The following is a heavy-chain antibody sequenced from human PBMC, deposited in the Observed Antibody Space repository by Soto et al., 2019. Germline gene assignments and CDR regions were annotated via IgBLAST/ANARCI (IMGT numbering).Heavy chain of an antibody. D-gene: IGHD3-9*01. Sequence: GASAKVSCKASCYTFTSYGISLLRHYTGQWLEWMGWISAYNGNTNYAQKLQGRVTMTTDTSTSTAYMELRSLRSDDTAVYYCARDGGDILTGYYVVDEYWGQGTLVTVSS. CDR3: ARDGGDILTGYYVVDEY. J-gene: IGHJ4*02. CDR1: CYTFTSYG. CDR2: ISAYNGNT. V-gene: IGHV1-18*01.